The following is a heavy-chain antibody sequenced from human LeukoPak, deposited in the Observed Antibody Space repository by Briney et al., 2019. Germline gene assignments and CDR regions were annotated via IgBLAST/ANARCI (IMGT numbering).Heavy chain of an antibody. V-gene: IGHV4-59*01. CDR2: IYYSGST. Sequence: SETLSLTCTVSGGSISSYYWSWIRQPPGKGLEWIGYIYYSGSTNYNPFLKSRVTISVDTSKNQFSLKLSSVTAADTAVYYCARVREDYGSGSYHRNYGMDVWGQGTTVTVSS. J-gene: IGHJ6*02. D-gene: IGHD3-10*01. CDR1: GGSISSYY. CDR3: ARVREDYGSGSYHRNYGMDV.